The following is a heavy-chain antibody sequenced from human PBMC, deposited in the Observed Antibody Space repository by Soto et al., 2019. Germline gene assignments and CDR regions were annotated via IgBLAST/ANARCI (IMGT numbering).Heavy chain of an antibody. V-gene: IGHV4-59*01. Sequence: QVQLQESGPGLVKPSETLSLTCTVSGGSISSYYWSWIRQPPGKGLEWIGFIFYSGSTRYNPSLKSRVTISIDTSAYQFSPKLNSVTAADTAVYYCASMIVDPVLSFDSWGQGTLVAVSS. D-gene: IGHD3-16*01. CDR3: ASMIVDPVLSFDS. J-gene: IGHJ5*01. CDR1: GGSISSYY. CDR2: IFYSGST.